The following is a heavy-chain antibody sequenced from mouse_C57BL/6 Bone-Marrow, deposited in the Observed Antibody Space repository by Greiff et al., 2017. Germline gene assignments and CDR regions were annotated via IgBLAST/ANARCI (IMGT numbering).Heavy chain of an antibody. CDR1: GYTFTSYW. V-gene: IGHV1-69*01. Sequence: QVQLQQPGAELVMPGASVKLSCKASGYTFTSYWMHWVKQRPGQGLEWIGEIDPSDSYPNYNQKFKGKSTLTVDKSSSTAYMQLSSLTSEDSAVYYCAREGAITTVVDWYFDVWGTGTTVTVSS. D-gene: IGHD1-1*01. J-gene: IGHJ1*03. CDR2: IDPSDSYP. CDR3: AREGAITTVVDWYFDV.